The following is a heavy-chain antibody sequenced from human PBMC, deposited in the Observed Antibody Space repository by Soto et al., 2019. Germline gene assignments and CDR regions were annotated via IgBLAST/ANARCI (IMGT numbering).Heavy chain of an antibody. CDR1: GFTFSSYA. V-gene: IGHV3-30-3*01. J-gene: IGHJ4*02. Sequence: HPGGSLRLSCAASGFTFSSYAMHWVRQAPGKGLEWVAVISYDGSNKYYADSVKGRFTIFRDNSKNTLYLQMNSLRAEDTAVYYCARGGPNDSSGYLGYWGQGTLVTVSS. CDR2: ISYDGSNK. D-gene: IGHD3-22*01. CDR3: ARGGPNDSSGYLGY.